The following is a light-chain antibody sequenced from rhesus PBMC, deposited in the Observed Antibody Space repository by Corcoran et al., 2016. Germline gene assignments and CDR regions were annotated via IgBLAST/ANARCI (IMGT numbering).Light chain of an antibody. V-gene: IGKV1-38*01. CDR2: DAS. J-gene: IGKJ3*01. Sequence: DIQLTQSPSSLSASIGDRVTITCRASQAISSYLAWYQQKPGKAPKLLIYDASNLHSGVPSRFSGSGSGTDFTLTISSLQPEDVAVYYCQQRNSYPCTFGPGTKLDIK. CDR1: QAISSY. CDR3: QQRNSYPCT.